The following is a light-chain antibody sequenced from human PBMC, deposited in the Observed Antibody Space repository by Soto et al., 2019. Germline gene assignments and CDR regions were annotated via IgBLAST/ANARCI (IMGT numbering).Light chain of an antibody. CDR3: HQLNSYPLT. CDR1: QGISSD. J-gene: IGKJ4*01. CDR2: GAS. Sequence: DIQLTQSPSFLSASVGDRVTITCRASQGISSDLAWYQQKPGKAPELLVYGASTLQGGVPSTFSGNGSGTEFTLTIISLQPEDFATYYCHQLNSYPLTFSGGTKVEI. V-gene: IGKV1-9*01.